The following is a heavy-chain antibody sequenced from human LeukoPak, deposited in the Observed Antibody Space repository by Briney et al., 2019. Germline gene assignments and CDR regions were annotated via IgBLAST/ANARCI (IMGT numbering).Heavy chain of an antibody. J-gene: IGHJ4*02. CDR2: MNPKSGDT. CDR1: GYTFNSHD. Sequence: GASVKVSCEASGYTFNSHDINWVRQATGQGLEWMGWMNPKSGDTGYAPKFQGRVTITRYTPISTAYMELSSLRSEDTAVYYCARARDSSAYYFDYWGQGTLVTVSS. D-gene: IGHD3-22*01. V-gene: IGHV1-8*03. CDR3: ARARDSSAYYFDY.